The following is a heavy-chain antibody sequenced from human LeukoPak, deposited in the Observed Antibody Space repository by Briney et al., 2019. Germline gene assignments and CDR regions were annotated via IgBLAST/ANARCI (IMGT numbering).Heavy chain of an antibody. CDR3: AKPLPTDYYDSSGYYPFDY. Sequence: GGSLRLSCAASGFTFSSYAMSWVRQAPGKGLEWVSAISGSGGSTYYADSVKGRFTISRDNSKKTLYLQMNSLRAEDTAVYYCAKPLPTDYYDSSGYYPFDYWGQGTLVTVSS. D-gene: IGHD3-22*01. V-gene: IGHV3-23*01. CDR1: GFTFSSYA. J-gene: IGHJ4*02. CDR2: ISGSGGST.